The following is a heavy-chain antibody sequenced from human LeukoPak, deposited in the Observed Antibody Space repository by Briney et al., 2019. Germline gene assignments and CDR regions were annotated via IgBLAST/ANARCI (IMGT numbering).Heavy chain of an antibody. CDR2: IVSSSTYT. CDR1: GFSFSDYH. J-gene: IGHJ3*02. V-gene: IGHV3-11*06. CDR3: ARDRDAFDI. Sequence: PGGSLRLSCAASGFSFSDYHISWIRQAPGKGLEWISYIVSSSTYTKYADSVKGRFNISRDNDKNSVYLQMNSLRAEDTAVYYCARDRDAFDIWGQGTMVTVSS.